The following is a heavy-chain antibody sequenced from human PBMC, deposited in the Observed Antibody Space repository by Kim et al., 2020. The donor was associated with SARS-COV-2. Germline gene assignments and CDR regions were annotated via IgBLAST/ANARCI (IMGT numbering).Heavy chain of an antibody. CDR2: IYYSGST. D-gene: IGHD5-12*01. CDR1: GGSISSYY. CDR3: ARIRVAATITEFYYYYYMDV. Sequence: SETLSLTCTVSGGSISSYYWSWIRQPPGKGLEWIGYIYYSGSTNYNPSLKSRVTISVDTSKNQFSLKLSSVTAADTAVYYCARIRVAATITEFYYYYYMDVWGKGTTVTVSS. J-gene: IGHJ6*03. V-gene: IGHV4-59*01.